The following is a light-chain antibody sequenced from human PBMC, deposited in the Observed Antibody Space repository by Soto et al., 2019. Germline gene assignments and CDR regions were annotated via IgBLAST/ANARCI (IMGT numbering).Light chain of an antibody. CDR3: CSYAGSSYFV. J-gene: IGLJ2*01. Sequence: QSALTQPASVSGSPGQSITISCTGTNSDIGTYNFVSWYQQHPGKAPKLMIYEVSKRPSGVSNRFAGSKSGNTASLTISGLQAEDEADYYCCSYAGSSYFVIGGGTKLTVL. CDR2: EVS. V-gene: IGLV2-23*02. CDR1: NSDIGTYNF.